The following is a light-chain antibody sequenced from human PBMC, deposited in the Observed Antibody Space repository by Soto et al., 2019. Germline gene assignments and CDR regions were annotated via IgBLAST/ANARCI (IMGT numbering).Light chain of an antibody. J-gene: IGKJ4*01. V-gene: IGKV1-5*03. CDR3: QQYNSYPLT. Sequence: DIQMTQSPSTLSASVGDRVTIACRASQTISSWLAWYQQKPGKAPKLLIYKASTLESGVPSRFSGSGSGTEFTLTISSLQPDDFATYYCQQYNSYPLTFGGGTKVEIK. CDR1: QTISSW. CDR2: KAS.